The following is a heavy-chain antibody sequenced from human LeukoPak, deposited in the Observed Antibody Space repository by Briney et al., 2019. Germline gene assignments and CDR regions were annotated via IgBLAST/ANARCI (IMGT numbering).Heavy chain of an antibody. CDR3: AKGGKGVSAVYFDY. CDR1: GFTFSSFA. D-gene: IGHD2-2*01. V-gene: IGHV3-23*01. J-gene: IGHJ4*02. Sequence: GGSLRLSCAASGFTFSSFAMSWVRQAPGKGLEWVSNVSGSGGSTHYADSVKGRFTISRDNSKNTLYLQMNNLRAEDTAVYYCAKGGKGVSAVYFDYWGQGTLVTVSS. CDR2: VSGSGGST.